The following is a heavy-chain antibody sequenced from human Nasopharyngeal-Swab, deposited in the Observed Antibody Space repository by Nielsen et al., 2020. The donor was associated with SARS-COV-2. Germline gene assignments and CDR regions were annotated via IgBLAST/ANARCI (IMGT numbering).Heavy chain of an antibody. J-gene: IGHJ4*02. Sequence: GESLKISCAASGFTFSNYAMSWVRQAPGKGLEWVSGITASGANTYHADSVKGRFTISRDNSKNMLYLQMISLRADDTAAYYCAKAYSYGSGSSYATFDSWGQGTLVTVSS. CDR3: AKAYSYGSGSSYATFDS. D-gene: IGHD3-10*01. V-gene: IGHV3-23*01. CDR1: GFTFSNYA. CDR2: ITASGANT.